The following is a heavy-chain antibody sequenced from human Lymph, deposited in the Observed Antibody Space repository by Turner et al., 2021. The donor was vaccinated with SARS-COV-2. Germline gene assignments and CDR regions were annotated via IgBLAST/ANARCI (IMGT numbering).Heavy chain of an antibody. CDR3: ARMGSSSWYFDY. CDR2: IKQDGSEK. D-gene: IGHD1-26*01. V-gene: IGHV3-7*01. CDR1: GFTFSYYW. J-gene: IGHJ4*02. Sequence: EVQLVESGGGLVQPGGSLRPSCAASGFTFSYYWMSWVRQAPGKGLKWVANIKQDGSEKYYVDSVKGRFTISRDNAKNSLFLQMNSLRAEDTAVYYCARMGSSSWYFDYWGQGTLVTVSS.